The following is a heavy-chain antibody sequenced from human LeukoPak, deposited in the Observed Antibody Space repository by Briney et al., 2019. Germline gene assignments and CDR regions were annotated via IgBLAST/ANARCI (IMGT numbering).Heavy chain of an antibody. D-gene: IGHD6-13*01. J-gene: IGHJ6*02. Sequence: ASVKVSCKASGYTFTSYYMHWVRQAPGHGLEWIGWINPISGGSNHAQQYQGTVTMTRDTSISTAYMELSRLRSDDTAVYYCARDQQLVRHYYYYGMDVWGQGTTVTVSS. CDR1: GYTFTSYY. V-gene: IGHV1-2*02. CDR2: INPISGGS. CDR3: ARDQQLVRHYYYYGMDV.